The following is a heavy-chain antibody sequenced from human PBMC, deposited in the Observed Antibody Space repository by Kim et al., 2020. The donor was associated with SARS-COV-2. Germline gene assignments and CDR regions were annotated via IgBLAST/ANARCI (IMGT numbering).Heavy chain of an antibody. V-gene: IGHV3-23*01. CDR3: AKALYEADYYYYGMDV. Sequence: VKGRFTISRENSKNTLYLQMNSLRAEDTAVYYCAKALYEADYYYYGMDVWGQGTTVTVSS. D-gene: IGHD2-2*02. J-gene: IGHJ6*02.